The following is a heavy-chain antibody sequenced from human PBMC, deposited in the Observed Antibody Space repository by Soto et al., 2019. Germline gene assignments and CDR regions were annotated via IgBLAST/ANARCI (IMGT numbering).Heavy chain of an antibody. J-gene: IGHJ4*02. CDR1: GFTVSSNY. D-gene: IGHD2-2*01. CDR3: ARDRSCSSTSCYDYFDY. CDR2: IYSGGST. Sequence: GGSLRLSCAASGFTVSSNYMSWVRQAPGKGLEWVSVIYSGGSTYYADSVKGRFTISRHNSKNTLYLQMNSLRAEDTAVYYCARDRSCSSTSCYDYFDYWGQGTLVTVSS. V-gene: IGHV3-53*04.